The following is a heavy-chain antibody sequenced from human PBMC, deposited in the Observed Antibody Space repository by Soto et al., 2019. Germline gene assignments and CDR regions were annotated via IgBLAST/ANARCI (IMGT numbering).Heavy chain of an antibody. CDR1: GYTFASYA. J-gene: IGHJ6*02. Sequence: ASVKVSWKASGYTFASYAISWMRQSPGKGLEWMGWISAYNGNTNYAQKLQGRVTMTRNTSISTAYMELSSLRSEDTAVYYCARMGADSSGWYLFPSNYYYYGMDVWGQGTTVTVSS. V-gene: IGHV1-18*01. D-gene: IGHD6-19*01. CDR3: ARMGADSSGWYLFPSNYYYYGMDV. CDR2: ISAYNGNT.